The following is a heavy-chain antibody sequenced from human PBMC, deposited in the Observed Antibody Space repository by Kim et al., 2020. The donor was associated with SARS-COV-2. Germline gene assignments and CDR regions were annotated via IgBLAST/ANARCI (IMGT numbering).Heavy chain of an antibody. Sequence: GESLKISCKGSGYSFTSYWIGWVRQMPGKGLEWMGIIYPGDSDTRYSPSFQGQVTISADKSISTAYLQWSSLKASDTAMYYCARHPPRITKNNWFDPWGQGTLVTVSS. CDR3: ARHPPRITKNNWFDP. D-gene: IGHD1-20*01. J-gene: IGHJ5*02. CDR1: GYSFTSYW. CDR2: IYPGDSDT. V-gene: IGHV5-51*01.